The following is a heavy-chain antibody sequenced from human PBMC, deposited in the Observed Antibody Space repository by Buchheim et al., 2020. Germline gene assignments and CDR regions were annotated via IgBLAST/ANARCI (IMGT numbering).Heavy chain of an antibody. CDR2: IKQDGSEK. D-gene: IGHD6-13*01. V-gene: IGHV3-7*01. J-gene: IGHJ1*01. CDR1: GFTFSSYW. Sequence: EVQLVESGGGLVQPGGSLRLSCAASGFTFSSYWMSWVRQAPGKGLEWVANIKQDGSEKYYVDSVKGRFTISRDNAKISLYLQMNSLRAEDTAVYYCATPGRYSSSWMEYVQHWGQGTL. CDR3: ATPGRYSSSWMEYVQH.